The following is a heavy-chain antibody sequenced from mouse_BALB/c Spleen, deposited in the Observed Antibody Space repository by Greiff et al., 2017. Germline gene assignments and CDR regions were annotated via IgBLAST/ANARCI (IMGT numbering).Heavy chain of an antibody. CDR3: ARRGLCDYDVYAMDY. Sequence: VQLQQSGAELVKPGASVKLSCTASGFNIKDTYMHWVKQRPEQGLEWIGRIDPANGNTKYDPKFQGKATITADTSSNTAYLQLSSLTSEDTAVYYCARRGLCDYDVYAMDYWGQGTSVTVSS. D-gene: IGHD2-4*01. J-gene: IGHJ4*01. CDR1: GFNIKDTY. V-gene: IGHV14-3*02. CDR2: IDPANGNT.